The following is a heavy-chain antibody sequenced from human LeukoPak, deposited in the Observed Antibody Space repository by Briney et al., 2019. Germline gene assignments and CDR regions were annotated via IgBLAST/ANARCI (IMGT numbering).Heavy chain of an antibody. CDR2: IYPGDSET. D-gene: IGHD3-22*01. J-gene: IGHJ4*02. V-gene: IGHV5-51*01. CDR1: GSNFTSYW. CDR3: ARNYYDTSGYYYFDY. Sequence: GESLQISCKGSGSNFTSYWIGWVRQLPGKGLEWMGIIYPGDSETRYNPSLQGQVTISADKSISTAYLQWSSLKASDTAMYYCARNYYDTSGYYYFDYWGQGTLVTVSS.